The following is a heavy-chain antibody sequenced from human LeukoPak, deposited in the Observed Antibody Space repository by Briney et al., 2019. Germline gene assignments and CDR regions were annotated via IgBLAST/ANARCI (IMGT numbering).Heavy chain of an antibody. CDR3: ARVGYCSSTSCYDY. Sequence: ASVKVSCKASGYTFTSYGISWVRQAPGQGLKWMGWISAYNGNTNYAQKLQGRVTITADKSTSTAYMELSSLRSEDTAVYYCARVGYCSSTSCYDYWGQGTLVTVSS. CDR1: GYTFTSYG. D-gene: IGHD2-2*01. V-gene: IGHV1-18*04. J-gene: IGHJ4*02. CDR2: ISAYNGNT.